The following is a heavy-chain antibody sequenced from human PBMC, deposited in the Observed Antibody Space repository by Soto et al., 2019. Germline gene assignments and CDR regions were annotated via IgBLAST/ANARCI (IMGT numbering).Heavy chain of an antibody. D-gene: IGHD3-22*01. CDR2: IYYSGST. Sequence: SETLSLTCTVSGGSISSGGYYWSWIRQHPGKGLEWIGYIYYSGSTYYNPSLKSRVTISVDTSKNQFSLKLSSVTAADTAVYYCARVGTEASNYYDSSGYYYYYGMDVWGQGTTVTVSS. CDR3: ARVGTEASNYYDSSGYYYYYGMDV. V-gene: IGHV4-31*03. CDR1: GGSISSGGYY. J-gene: IGHJ6*02.